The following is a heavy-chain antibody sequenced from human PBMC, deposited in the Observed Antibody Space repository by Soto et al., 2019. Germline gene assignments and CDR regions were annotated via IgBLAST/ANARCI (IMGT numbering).Heavy chain of an antibody. Sequence: QVQLVQSGAEVKKPGSSVKVSCKASGGTFSSYAISWVRQAPGQGLEWMGGIIPIFGTANYAQKFQGRVKITADESTSTAYMERSSLRSEDTAVYYCSIGSSSGVWVFSAPPPPDYWGQGTLVTVSS. CDR3: SIGSSSGVWVFSAPPPPDY. J-gene: IGHJ4*02. CDR1: GGTFSSYA. CDR2: IIPIFGTA. D-gene: IGHD6-6*01. V-gene: IGHV1-69*01.